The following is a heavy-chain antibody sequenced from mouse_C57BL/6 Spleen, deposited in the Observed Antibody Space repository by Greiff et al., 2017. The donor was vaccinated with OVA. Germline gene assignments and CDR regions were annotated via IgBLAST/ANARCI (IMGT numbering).Heavy chain of an antibody. D-gene: IGHD1-1*01. V-gene: IGHV1-55*01. CDR1: GYTFTSYW. CDR3: ARYYYGSSPSDWYFDV. Sequence: QVQLQQSGAELVKPGASVKMSCKASGYTFTSYWITWVKQRPGQGLEWIGDIYPGSGSTNYNEKFKSKATLTVDTSSSTAYMQLSSLTSEDSAVYYCARYYYGSSPSDWYFDVWGTGTTVTVSS. J-gene: IGHJ1*03. CDR2: IYPGSGST.